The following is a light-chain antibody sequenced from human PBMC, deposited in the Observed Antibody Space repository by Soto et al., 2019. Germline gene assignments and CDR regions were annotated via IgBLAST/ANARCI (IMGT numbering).Light chain of an antibody. Sequence: QSALTQPASVSGSPGQSITISCTGTSSDIGRYDYISWYQQHPGKAPKLMIYDVANRPSGIANRFSGSKSGNTASLSISGLQAEDEADYYFSSFTSTSTPVVFGGGTKVTVL. CDR1: SSDIGRYDY. J-gene: IGLJ2*01. CDR3: SSFTSTSTPVV. CDR2: DVA. V-gene: IGLV2-14*01.